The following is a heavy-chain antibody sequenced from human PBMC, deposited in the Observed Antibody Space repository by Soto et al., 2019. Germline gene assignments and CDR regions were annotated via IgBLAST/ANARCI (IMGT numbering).Heavy chain of an antibody. CDR3: ARYNSGHSDY. Sequence: QMQLVESGGGVVQPGRSLRLSCAASEFTFSSYGMHWVRQAPGKGLEWVAVIWYDGSKKYYADSVKGRFTISRDNSKNTLYLQMNSLRAEDTAVYYCARYNSGHSDYWGQGTLVTVSS. CDR1: EFTFSSYG. CDR2: IWYDGSKK. V-gene: IGHV3-33*01. J-gene: IGHJ4*02. D-gene: IGHD6-19*01.